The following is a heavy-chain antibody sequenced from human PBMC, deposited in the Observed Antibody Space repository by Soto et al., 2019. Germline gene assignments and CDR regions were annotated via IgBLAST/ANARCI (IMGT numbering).Heavy chain of an antibody. J-gene: IGHJ6*02. D-gene: IGHD3-3*01. V-gene: IGHV3-53*01. CDR1: GFTVSSNY. Sequence: GGSLRLSCAASGFTVSSNYMSWVRQAPGKGLEWVSVIYSGSSTYYADSLKGRFTISRDNSKNTLYLQMNSLRAEDTAVYYCATSGSYYYYGMDVWGQGTTVTVSS. CDR3: ATSGSYYYYGMDV. CDR2: IYSGSST.